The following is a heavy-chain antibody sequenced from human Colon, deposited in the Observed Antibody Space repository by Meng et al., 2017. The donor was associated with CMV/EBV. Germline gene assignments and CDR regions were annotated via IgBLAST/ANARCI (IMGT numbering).Heavy chain of an antibody. V-gene: IGHV4-59*01. CDR1: GVSIDTYY. D-gene: IGHD1-7*01. CDR2: IFYGGTT. CDR3: ARGEWNYIGWFDP. J-gene: IGHJ5*02. Sequence: GSLRLSCTVSGVSIDTYYWSWIRQPPGKGLEWIGYIFYGGTTNYNVSLKSRLTISVDTSKNQVFLELRSVTAADTAVYYCARGEWNYIGWFDPWGQGSLVTVSS.